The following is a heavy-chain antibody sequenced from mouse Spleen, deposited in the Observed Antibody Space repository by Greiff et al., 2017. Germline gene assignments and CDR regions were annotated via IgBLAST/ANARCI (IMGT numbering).Heavy chain of an antibody. Sequence: EVKVVESGGDLVKPGGSLKLSCAASGFTFSSYGMSWVRQTPDKRLEWVATISSGGSYTYYPDSVKGRFTISRDNAKNTLYLQMSSLKSEDTAMYYCARHSTRYFDYWGQGTTLTVSS. J-gene: IGHJ2*01. CDR3: ARHSTRYFDY. CDR2: ISSGGSYT. D-gene: IGHD1-1*01. V-gene: IGHV5-6*01. CDR1: GFTFSSYG.